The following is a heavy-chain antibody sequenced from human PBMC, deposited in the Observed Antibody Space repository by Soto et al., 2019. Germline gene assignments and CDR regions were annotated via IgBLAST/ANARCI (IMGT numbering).Heavy chain of an antibody. Sequence: GGFLRLSCAASGSTFSSYGMSWVRRAPGKGLEWVSAITTSGGTTYYGDSVKGRFTISRDNSKNTLYLQMNSLRAEDTAVYYCSKSFYSSAYYRGFDYWGQGSLVTVSS. CDR1: GSTFSSYG. D-gene: IGHD3-22*01. J-gene: IGHJ4*02. CDR2: ITTSGGTT. CDR3: SKSFYSSAYYRGFDY. V-gene: IGHV3-23*01.